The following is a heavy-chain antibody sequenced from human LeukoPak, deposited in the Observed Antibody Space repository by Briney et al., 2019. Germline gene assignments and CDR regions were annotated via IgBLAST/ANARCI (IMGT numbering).Heavy chain of an antibody. CDR2: ISIDGNNK. Sequence: GGSLRLSCVASGFPFSSYGMHWVRQAPGKGLEWVAVISIDGNNKFFADSVKGRFTISRDNSKNTVYLQMNSLRGEDTAVYYCARGVGNWNYDSWGQGSLVIVSS. D-gene: IGHD1-7*01. V-gene: IGHV3-30*19. CDR3: ARGVGNWNYDS. J-gene: IGHJ5*01. CDR1: GFPFSSYG.